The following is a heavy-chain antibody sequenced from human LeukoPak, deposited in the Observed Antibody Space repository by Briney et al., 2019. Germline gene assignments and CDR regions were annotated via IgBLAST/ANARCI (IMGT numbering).Heavy chain of an antibody. CDR1: GFTFNTYA. D-gene: IGHD3-22*01. J-gene: IGHJ3*02. V-gene: IGHV3-23*01. CDR2: ISGSGGST. Sequence: GGSLRLSCAASGFTFNTYAMTWVRQAPGKGLEWVSAISGSGGSTYYADSVKGRFTISRDNAKNSLYLQMNSLRAEDMALYYCAKGSNYYDSSGYYYGSNAFDIWGQGTMVTVSS. CDR3: AKGSNYYDSSGYYYGSNAFDI.